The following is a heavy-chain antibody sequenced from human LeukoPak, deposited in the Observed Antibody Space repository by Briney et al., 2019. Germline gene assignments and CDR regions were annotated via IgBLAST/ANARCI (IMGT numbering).Heavy chain of an antibody. D-gene: IGHD6-13*01. Sequence: ASVKVSCKASGYTFTSYGISWVRQAPGQGLEWMGWISAYNGNTNYAQKLQGSVNMTTDTSTSAAYMELRSLRSDDTAVYYCARVSAYSSSFLGRDYWGQGTLVTVSS. J-gene: IGHJ4*02. CDR1: GYTFTSYG. CDR3: ARVSAYSSSFLGRDY. CDR2: ISAYNGNT. V-gene: IGHV1-18*01.